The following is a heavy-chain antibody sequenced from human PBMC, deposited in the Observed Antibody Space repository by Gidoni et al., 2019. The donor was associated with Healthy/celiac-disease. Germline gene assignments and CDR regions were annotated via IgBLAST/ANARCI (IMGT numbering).Heavy chain of an antibody. V-gene: IGHV3-7*05. CDR1: GFTFSSYW. CDR2: IKQDGSDK. J-gene: IGHJ3*02. D-gene: IGHD5-12*01. Sequence: EVQLVESGGGLVQPGGSLRVSCAASGFTFSSYWMSWVRQAPGKGLEWVGNIKQDGSDKYYVDSVKGRFTISRDNAKNSLYLQMNSLRAEDTAVYYCARLRRDGYIEDAFDIWGQGTMVTVSS. CDR3: ARLRRDGYIEDAFDI.